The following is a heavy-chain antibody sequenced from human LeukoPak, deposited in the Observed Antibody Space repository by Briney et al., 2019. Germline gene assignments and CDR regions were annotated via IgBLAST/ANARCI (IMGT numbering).Heavy chain of an antibody. CDR1: GFTFSSYS. D-gene: IGHD1-26*01. J-gene: IGHJ4*02. Sequence: PGGSLRLSCAASGFTFSSYSMNWVRQAPGKGLEWVSYISSSSSTIYYADSVKGRFTISRDSSKNTVYLLMNSLRAEDTAVYNCAKWVVSTSPRPKIHDYWGQGTLVTVSS. CDR3: AKWVVSTSPRPKIHDY. CDR2: ISSSSSTI. V-gene: IGHV3-48*01.